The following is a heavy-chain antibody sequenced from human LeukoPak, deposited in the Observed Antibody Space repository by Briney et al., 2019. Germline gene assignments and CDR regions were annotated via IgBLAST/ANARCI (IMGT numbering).Heavy chain of an antibody. CDR3: ARDGYTYGSFDY. J-gene: IGHJ4*02. CDR1: GGSIHSSSYF. CDR2: IYYSGST. Sequence: SDTLSLICSVSGGSIHSSSYFGGWVRKPPGKGLEWIGSIYYSGSTYSNPSLKSRVTISVDTSKSQFSLKLSSVTAADTAVYYCARDGYTYGSFDYWGQGTMVTVSS. V-gene: IGHV4-39*01. D-gene: IGHD5-18*01.